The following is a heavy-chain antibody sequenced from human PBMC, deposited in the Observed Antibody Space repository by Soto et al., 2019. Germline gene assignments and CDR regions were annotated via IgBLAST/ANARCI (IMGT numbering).Heavy chain of an antibody. CDR2: ISGNDGKT. J-gene: IGHJ5*02. CDR1: GYAFNTYG. CDR3: ARDPHDFWTSYWFDP. D-gene: IGHD3-3*01. V-gene: IGHV1-18*01. Sequence: QVQLVQSGAEVKKPGASVKVSCKASGYAFNTYGINWVRQAPGQGLELMGWISGNDGKTTYAEKFQDRVTMTTDTSTSTAYMELRSLTSEDTAVYYCARDPHDFWTSYWFDPGGQGTLVTVAS.